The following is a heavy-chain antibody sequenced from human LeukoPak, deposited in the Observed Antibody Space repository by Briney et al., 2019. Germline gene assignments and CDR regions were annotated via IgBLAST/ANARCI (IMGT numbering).Heavy chain of an antibody. Sequence: SETLSLTCTVSGYSINSGYYWGWIRQPPGKGLEWIGSIYHSGSTYYNPSLKSRVTISVDTSKNQFSLKLSSVTAADTAVYYCARDPGYYDTSGYPAYFDYWGQGTLVTVSS. D-gene: IGHD3-22*01. CDR1: GYSINSGYY. V-gene: IGHV4-38-2*02. CDR2: IYHSGST. CDR3: ARDPGYYDTSGYPAYFDY. J-gene: IGHJ4*02.